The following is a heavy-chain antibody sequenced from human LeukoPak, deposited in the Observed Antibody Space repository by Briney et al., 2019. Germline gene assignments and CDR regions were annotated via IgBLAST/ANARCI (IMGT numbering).Heavy chain of an antibody. CDR2: ISGSGGST. J-gene: IGHJ4*02. CDR3: AKESGSGSYFLFYFDY. V-gene: IGHV3-23*01. CDR1: GFTFSSYG. Sequence: GGSLRLSCAASGFTFSSYGMSWVRQAPGKGLEWVSAISGSGGSTYYADSVKGRFTVSRDNSKNTLYLQMNSLRAEDTAVYYCAKESGSGSYFLFYFDYWGQGTLVTVSS. D-gene: IGHD3-10*01.